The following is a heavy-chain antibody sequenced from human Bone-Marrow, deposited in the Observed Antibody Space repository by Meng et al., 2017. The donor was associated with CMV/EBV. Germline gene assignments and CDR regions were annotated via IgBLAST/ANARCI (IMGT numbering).Heavy chain of an antibody. CDR3: AREGFLDIVLMVYAPVYFDY. V-gene: IGHV3-21*01. CDR2: ISSSSYI. D-gene: IGHD2-8*01. J-gene: IGHJ4*02. CDR1: GFTLRTYS. Sequence: GESLKISCAASGFTLRTYSMNWVRQAPGKGLEWVSSISSSSYIYYADSVKGRFTISRDNAKNSLYLQMNSLRAEDTAVYYCAREGFLDIVLMVYAPVYFDYWGQGTLVTVSS.